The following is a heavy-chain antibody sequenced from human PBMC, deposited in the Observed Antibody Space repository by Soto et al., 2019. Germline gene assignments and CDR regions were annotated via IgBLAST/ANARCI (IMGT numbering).Heavy chain of an antibody. Sequence: QVQLVESGSGVVQPGRSLRLSCAASGFTSSSYGMHWVRQAPGKGLEWVAVISYDGSNKYYADSVKGRFTISRDNSKNTLYLQMNSLRPEDTAVYYCAKDLLRPGRAYGMDVWGQGTTVTVSS. CDR2: ISYDGSNK. J-gene: IGHJ6*02. V-gene: IGHV3-30*18. CDR1: GFTSSSYG. CDR3: AKDLLRPGRAYGMDV. D-gene: IGHD6-25*01.